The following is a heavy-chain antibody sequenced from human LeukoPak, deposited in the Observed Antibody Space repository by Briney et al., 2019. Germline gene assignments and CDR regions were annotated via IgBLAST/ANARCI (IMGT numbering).Heavy chain of an antibody. J-gene: IGHJ6*03. CDR3: ARDQYYYYYMDV. CDR2: ISSSSSTI. Sequence: PGGSLRLSCTASGFTFSSYSMNWVRQAPGKGLEWVSYISSSSSTIYYADSVKGRFTISRDNAKNPLYLQMNSLRDEDTAVYYCARDQYYYYYMDVWGKGTTVTVSS. V-gene: IGHV3-48*02. CDR1: GFTFSSYS.